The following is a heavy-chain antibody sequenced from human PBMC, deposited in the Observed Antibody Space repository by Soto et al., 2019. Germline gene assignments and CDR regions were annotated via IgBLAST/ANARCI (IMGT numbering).Heavy chain of an antibody. Sequence: QVQVQESGPGLVKPSQTLSLKCRVSGGSIGNRDYYWSWIRQHPEKGLEWIGSIYYNGNTDYNPSLRGRPTMSLDTSMNEFSLKLTSVTAADTAVYYCARDKGGAALKGSGMDVWGQGTTVTVS. CDR1: GGSIGNRDYY. V-gene: IGHV4-31*02. D-gene: IGHD3-10*01. J-gene: IGHJ6*02. CDR3: ARDKGGAALKGSGMDV. CDR2: IYYNGNT.